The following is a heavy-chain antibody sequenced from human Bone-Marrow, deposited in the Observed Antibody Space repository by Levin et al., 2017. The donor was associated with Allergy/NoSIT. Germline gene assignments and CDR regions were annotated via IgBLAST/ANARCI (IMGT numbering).Heavy chain of an antibody. CDR3: AKGVSGSFPLGPFDV. D-gene: IGHD1-26*01. CDR1: GFSISSYG. CDR2: ISFDGGKK. V-gene: IGHV3-30*18. J-gene: IGHJ3*01. Sequence: PGGSLRLSCAATGFSISSYGMNWVRQAPGRGLEWVALISFDGGKKYFPDSVQARFSITRDNSKNTLYLQMNSLRVEDTAVYYCAKGVSGSFPLGPFDVWGQGTLVTVSA.